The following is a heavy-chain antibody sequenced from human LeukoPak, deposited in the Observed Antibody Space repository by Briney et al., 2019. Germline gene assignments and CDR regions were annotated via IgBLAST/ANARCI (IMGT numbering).Heavy chain of an antibody. Sequence: GGSLRLSCAASGFTFSSYEMNWVRQAPGKGLEWVSYISSSGSTIYYADSVKGRFTISRDNAKDSLYLQMNSLRAEDTAVYYCAREGPYCSGGSCYPPYFDYWGQGTLVTVSS. J-gene: IGHJ4*02. CDR1: GFTFSSYE. V-gene: IGHV3-48*03. CDR3: AREGPYCSGGSCYPPYFDY. D-gene: IGHD2-15*01. CDR2: ISSSGSTI.